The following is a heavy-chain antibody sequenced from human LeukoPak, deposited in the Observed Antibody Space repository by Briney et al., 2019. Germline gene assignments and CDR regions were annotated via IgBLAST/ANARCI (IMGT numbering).Heavy chain of an antibody. D-gene: IGHD2-15*01. CDR1: GFTFSTYA. V-gene: IGHV3-30*14. CDR2: ISFDGSFK. CDR3: ARAPVVGQGGY. J-gene: IGHJ4*02. Sequence: GGSLRLSCAASGFTFSTYAMHWVRLPPGKGLEWVAVISFDGSFKYYADSVKGRFTISRDNSKNTLYLQMNSLRAEDTAVYYCARAPVVGQGGYWGQGTLVTVSS.